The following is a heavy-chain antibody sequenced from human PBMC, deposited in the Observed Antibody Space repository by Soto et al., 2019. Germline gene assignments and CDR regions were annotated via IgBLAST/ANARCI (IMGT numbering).Heavy chain of an antibody. D-gene: IGHD3-3*01. CDR1: GFNFSSYN. J-gene: IGHJ6*02. CDR3: AKDRGRGSPVSGGMDV. Sequence: GGSLRLSCAASGFNFSSYNINWVRQAPGKGLEWVSSISSASNHIFYADSVKGRFTISRDNAKSSLNLQMNSLRAEDTAVYYCAKDRGRGSPVSGGMDVWGQGTTVTVSS. CDR2: ISSASNHI. V-gene: IGHV3-21*01.